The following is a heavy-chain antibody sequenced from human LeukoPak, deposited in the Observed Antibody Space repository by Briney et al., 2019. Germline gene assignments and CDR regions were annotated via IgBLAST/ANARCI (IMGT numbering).Heavy chain of an antibody. D-gene: IGHD5-18*01. CDR3: ARAGYGYGYDDYFDY. J-gene: IGHJ4*02. V-gene: IGHV4-61*02. Sequence: PSQTLSLTCTVSGDSISSGSYYWSWIRQPAGKGLEWIGRIYTSGNTNYNPSLKSRVTISVDTSKNQFSLKLSSVTAADTAVYYCARAGYGYGYDDYFDYWGQGTLVTVSS. CDR1: GDSISSGSYY. CDR2: IYTSGNT.